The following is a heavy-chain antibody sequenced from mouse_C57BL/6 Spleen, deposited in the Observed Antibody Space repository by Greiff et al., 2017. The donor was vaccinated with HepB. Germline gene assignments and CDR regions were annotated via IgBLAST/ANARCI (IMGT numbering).Heavy chain of an antibody. V-gene: IGHV1-59*01. Sequence: QVQLQQPGAELVRPGTSVKLSCKASGYTFTSYWMHWVKQRPGQGLEWIGVIDPSDSYTNYNQKFKGKATLTVDTSSSTAYMQLSSLTSEDSAVYYCAAHYDGGPLYYFDYWGQGTTLTVSS. CDR2: IDPSDSYT. D-gene: IGHD1-1*01. CDR1: GYTFTSYW. J-gene: IGHJ2*01. CDR3: AAHYDGGPLYYFDY.